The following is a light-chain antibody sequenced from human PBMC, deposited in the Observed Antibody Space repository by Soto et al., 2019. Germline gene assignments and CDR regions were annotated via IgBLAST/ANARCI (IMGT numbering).Light chain of an antibody. CDR2: EVS. CDR3: SSYTSSSTLFYV. CDR1: SSDVGGYNY. V-gene: IGLV2-14*01. Sequence: QSVLTQPASVSGSPGQSITISRTGTSSDVGGYNYVSWYQQHPGKAPKLMIYEVSNRPSGVSNRFSGSKSGNTASLTISGLQAEDEADYYCSSYTSSSTLFYVFGTGTKVTVL. J-gene: IGLJ1*01.